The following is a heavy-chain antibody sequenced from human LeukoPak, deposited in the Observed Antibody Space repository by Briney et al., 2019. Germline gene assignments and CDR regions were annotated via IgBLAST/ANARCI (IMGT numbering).Heavy chain of an antibody. J-gene: IGHJ4*02. V-gene: IGHV3-48*04. Sequence: GGSLRLSCAASGFTFSSYAMSWVRQAPGKGLEWVSYISSSGSTIYYADSVKGRFTISRDNAKNSLYLQMNSLRAEDTAVYYCAREYSSSSDFDYWGQGTLVTVSS. D-gene: IGHD6-6*01. CDR2: ISSSGSTI. CDR3: AREYSSSSDFDY. CDR1: GFTFSSYA.